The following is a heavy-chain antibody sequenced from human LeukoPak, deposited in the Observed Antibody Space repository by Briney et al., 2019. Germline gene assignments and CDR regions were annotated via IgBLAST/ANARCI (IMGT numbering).Heavy chain of an antibody. Sequence: GASVKVSCKTSGFTFTHFYMHWVRQAPGQGLEWMGWINPNSGGTNYAQKFQGRVTMTRDTSISTAYMELSRLRSDDTAVYYCARGLMVYSPKTGFDPWGQGTLVTVSS. V-gene: IGHV1-2*02. CDR2: INPNSGGT. J-gene: IGHJ5*02. D-gene: IGHD2-8*01. CDR1: GFTFTHFY. CDR3: ARGLMVYSPKTGFDP.